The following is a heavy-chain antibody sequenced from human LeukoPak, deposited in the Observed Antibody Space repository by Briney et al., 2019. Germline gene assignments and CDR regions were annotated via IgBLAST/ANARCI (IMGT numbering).Heavy chain of an antibody. CDR3: ATDKTGTATFDY. V-gene: IGHV6-1*01. J-gene: IGHJ4*02. CDR2: TYYRSKWYS. D-gene: IGHD1-7*01. Sequence: PSQTLSLTCAISGDSVSNDSAAWNWIRQSPSRGLEWLGRTYYRSKWYSDYALSVKSRITINPDTSKNQFSLQLNSVTPEDTAVYYCATDKTGTATFDYWGQGTLVTVSS. CDR1: GDSVSNDSAA.